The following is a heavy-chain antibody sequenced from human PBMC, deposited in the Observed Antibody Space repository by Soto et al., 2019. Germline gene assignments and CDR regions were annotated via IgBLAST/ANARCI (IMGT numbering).Heavy chain of an antibody. CDR1: GFTFSSYG. Sequence: PGGSLRLSCAASGFTFSSYGMHWVRQAPGKGLEWVAVISYDGSNKYYADSVKGRFTISRDNSKNTLYLQMNSLRAEDTAVYYCAKGGRYYDSSGPWFDPWGQGTLVTVPQ. CDR3: AKGGRYYDSSGPWFDP. J-gene: IGHJ5*02. CDR2: ISYDGSNK. V-gene: IGHV3-30*18. D-gene: IGHD3-22*01.